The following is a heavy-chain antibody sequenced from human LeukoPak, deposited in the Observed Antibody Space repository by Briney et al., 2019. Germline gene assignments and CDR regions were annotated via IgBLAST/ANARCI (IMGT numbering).Heavy chain of an antibody. CDR3: AKDLRGYNRPADY. J-gene: IGHJ4*02. CDR2: IDGGGVDR. V-gene: IGHV3-23*01. D-gene: IGHD5-12*01. CDR1: GFTFNNYA. Sequence: GGSLRLSCAASGFTFNNYAMNWVRQAPGKGLEWVSAIDGGGVDRYYADSVKGRFTISGDNSKNMLYLQMNSLRAEDTAVYYCAKDLRGYNRPADYWGQGTLVTVSS.